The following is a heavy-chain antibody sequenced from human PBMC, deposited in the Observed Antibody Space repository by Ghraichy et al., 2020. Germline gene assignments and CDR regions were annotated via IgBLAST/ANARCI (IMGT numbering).Heavy chain of an antibody. J-gene: IGHJ2*01. CDR2: ISGSGGST. D-gene: IGHD7-27*01. CDR1: GFTFSSYA. V-gene: IGHV3-23*01. Sequence: LSLTCAASGFTFSSYAMSWVRQAPGKGLEWVSAISGSGGSTYYADSVKGRFTISRDNSKNTLYLQMNSLRAEDTAVYYCAKERTKLGIPGTWYFDLWGRGTLVTVSS. CDR3: AKERTKLGIPGTWYFDL.